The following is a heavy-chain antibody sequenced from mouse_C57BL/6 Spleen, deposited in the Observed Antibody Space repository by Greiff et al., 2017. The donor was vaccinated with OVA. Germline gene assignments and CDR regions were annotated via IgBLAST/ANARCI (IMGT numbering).Heavy chain of an antibody. CDR2: IDPETGGT. D-gene: IGHD3-2*02. CDR1: GYTFTDYE. V-gene: IGHV1-15*01. CDR3: TAQATERFAY. Sequence: QVHVKQSGAELVRPGASVTLSCKASGYTFTDYEMHWVKQTPVHGLEWIGAIDPETGGTAYNQKFKGKAILTADKSSSTAYMELRSLTSEDSAVYYCTAQATERFAYWGQGTLVTVSA. J-gene: IGHJ3*01.